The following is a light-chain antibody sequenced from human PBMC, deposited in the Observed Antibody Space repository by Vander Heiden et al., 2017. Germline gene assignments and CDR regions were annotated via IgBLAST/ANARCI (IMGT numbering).Light chain of an antibody. CDR3: QQYYSYPPT. Sequence: IRMTQSPSSFSASTGDRVTLTCRASQAISSYVAWYLQKPEKAPKLLIYAASTLQGGVPSRFSGSGIGTDFTLTISCLQSEDFATYYCQQYYSYPPTFGQGTKVEIK. CDR2: AAS. J-gene: IGKJ1*01. CDR1: QAISSY. V-gene: IGKV1-8*01.